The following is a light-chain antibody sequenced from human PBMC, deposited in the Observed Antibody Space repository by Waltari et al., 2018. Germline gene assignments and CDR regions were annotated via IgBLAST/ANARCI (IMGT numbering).Light chain of an antibody. CDR1: SSNIGAPYD. Sequence: QSVLTQPPSVSGAPGQRVTISCTGTSSNIGAPYDVHWYQQLPGTAPKLLIYADNSRPSGVPDRFSGSKSGTTASLAITGLQAEDEADYYCQSFDNSLSGSRVFGGGTKLTVL. V-gene: IGLV1-40*01. CDR2: ADN. CDR3: QSFDNSLSGSRV. J-gene: IGLJ3*02.